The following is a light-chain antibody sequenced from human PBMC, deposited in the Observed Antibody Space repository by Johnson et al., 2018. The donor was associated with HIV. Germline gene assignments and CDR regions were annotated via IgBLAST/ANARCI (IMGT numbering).Light chain of an antibody. Sequence: QSVLTQPPSVSAAPGQKVTISCSGSSSNIGNNFVSWYQHLPGTAPKLLIYDNNKRPSGIPDRFSGSKSGTSATLGITGLQTGDEADYYWGIWDSSLSAYVFGTGTKVTVL. J-gene: IGLJ1*01. CDR2: DNN. CDR1: SSNIGNNF. CDR3: GIWDSSLSAYV. V-gene: IGLV1-51*01.